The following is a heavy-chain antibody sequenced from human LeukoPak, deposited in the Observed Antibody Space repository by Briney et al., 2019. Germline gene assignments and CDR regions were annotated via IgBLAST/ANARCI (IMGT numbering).Heavy chain of an antibody. CDR1: GFTFSSYA. CDR2: ISSSGGRK. J-gene: IGHJ3*02. Sequence: GGSLRLSCAASGFTFSSYAMSWVRQAPGKGLEWVSGISSSGGRKDFADSVKGRFTISRDSSKNTLYLQMKSLRAEDRAVYYCAKSKYYDILTDAFDIWGQGTMVTVS. CDR3: AKSKYYDILTDAFDI. V-gene: IGHV3-23*01. D-gene: IGHD3-9*01.